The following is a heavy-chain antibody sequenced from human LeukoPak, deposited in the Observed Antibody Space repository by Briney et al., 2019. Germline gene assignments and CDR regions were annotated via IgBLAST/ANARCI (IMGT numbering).Heavy chain of an antibody. V-gene: IGHV4-59*12. Sequence: SETLSLTCTVSGGSISSYYWSWIRQPPGKGLEWIGYIYYSGSTNYNPSLKSRVTISVDTSKNQFSLKLSSVTAADTAVYYCARDWSSMVRDFVPYYYMDVWGKGTTVTVSS. CDR1: GGSISSYY. D-gene: IGHD3-10*01. J-gene: IGHJ6*03. CDR2: IYYSGST. CDR3: ARDWSSMVRDFVPYYYMDV.